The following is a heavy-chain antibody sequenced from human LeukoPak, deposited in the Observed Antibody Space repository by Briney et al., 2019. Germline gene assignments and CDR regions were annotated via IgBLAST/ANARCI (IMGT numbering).Heavy chain of an antibody. J-gene: IGHJ4*02. CDR3: ARGPTIRYYYGSGSYYQD. V-gene: IGHV1-8*01. CDR2: MNPNSGNT. CDR1: GYTFTSYD. Sequence: ASVKVSCKASGYTFTSYDINWVRQATGQGLEWMGWMNPNSGNTGYAQKFQGRVTMTRNTSISTAYMELSSLRSEDTAVYYCARGPTIRYYYGSGSYYQDWGQGTLVTVSS. D-gene: IGHD3-10*01.